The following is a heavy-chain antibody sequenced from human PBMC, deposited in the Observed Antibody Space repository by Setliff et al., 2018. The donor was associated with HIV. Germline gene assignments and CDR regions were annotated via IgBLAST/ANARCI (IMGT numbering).Heavy chain of an antibody. J-gene: IGHJ4*02. CDR1: GFTFGDDA. CDR2: IRSKTYGGTT. CDR3: TAVGSLAGRRPELN. D-gene: IGHD6-6*01. V-gene: IGHV3-49*03. Sequence: PGGSLRLSCTASGFTFGDDAMNWFRQAPGKGLEWVGFIRSKTYGGTTEYAASVKGRVIMSRDDSINTLYLQMNSLKTEDTAVYFCTAVGSLAGRRPELNWGRGTLVTVSS.